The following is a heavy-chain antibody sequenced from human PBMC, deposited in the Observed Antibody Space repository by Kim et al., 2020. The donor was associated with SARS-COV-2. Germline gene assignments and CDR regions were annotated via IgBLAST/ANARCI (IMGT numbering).Heavy chain of an antibody. D-gene: IGHD2-2*01. V-gene: IGHV1-2*06. J-gene: IGHJ6*02. CDR3: ARGPLPDIVVVPAARVGMDV. Sequence: ASVKVSCKASGYTFTGYYMHWVRQAPGQGLEWMGRINPNSGGTNYAQKFQGRVTMTRDTSISTAYMELSRLRSDDTAVYYCARGPLPDIVVVPAARVGMDVWGQGTTVTVSS. CDR2: INPNSGGT. CDR1: GYTFTGYY.